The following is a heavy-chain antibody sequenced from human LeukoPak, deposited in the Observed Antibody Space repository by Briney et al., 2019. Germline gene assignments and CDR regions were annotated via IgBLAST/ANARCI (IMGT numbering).Heavy chain of an antibody. V-gene: IGHV4-59*12. Sequence: SETLSLTCTVSGGSTSSYYWSWIRQPPGKGLEWIGYIYYSGSTNYNPSLKSRVTISLDKSKNQFSLRLSSVTAADTAVYYCARYRGASGYHFDYWGQGTLVTVSS. CDR2: IYYSGST. CDR3: ARYRGASGYHFDY. J-gene: IGHJ4*02. D-gene: IGHD5-12*01. CDR1: GGSTSSYY.